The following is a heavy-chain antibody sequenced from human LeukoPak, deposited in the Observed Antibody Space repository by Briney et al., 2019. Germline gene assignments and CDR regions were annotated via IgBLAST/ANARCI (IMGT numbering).Heavy chain of an antibody. D-gene: IGHD1-26*01. J-gene: IGHJ3*02. CDR1: GYTFSSYG. Sequence: ASVKVSCKASGYTFSSYGISWVRQAPGQGLEWMGWISAYNGNTNYAQKLQGRVTMTTDTSTSTAYMELRSLRSDDTAVYYCAREGGVVGARNAFDIWGQGTMVTVSS. V-gene: IGHV1-18*01. CDR2: ISAYNGNT. CDR3: AREGGVVGARNAFDI.